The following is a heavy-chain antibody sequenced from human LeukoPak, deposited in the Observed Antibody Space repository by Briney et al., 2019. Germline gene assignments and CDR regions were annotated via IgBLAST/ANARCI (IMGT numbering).Heavy chain of an antibody. CDR1: GFTFSSHA. D-gene: IGHD2-8*01. V-gene: IGHV3-30*04. CDR2: MSNDGSNK. Sequence: SGGSLRLSCAASGFTFSSHAMDWVRQAPGKGLEWVAVMSNDGSNKYYADSVRGRFTISRDNSNNTLYLQMTRLSPEDTAVYYCARERVTNGREDFDFRGQGTLVIVSS. J-gene: IGHJ4*02. CDR3: ARERVTNGREDFDF.